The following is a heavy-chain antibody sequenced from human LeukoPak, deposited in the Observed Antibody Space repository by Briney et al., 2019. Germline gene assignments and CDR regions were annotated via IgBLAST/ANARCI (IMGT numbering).Heavy chain of an antibody. Sequence: SETLSLTCTVSGDSFSSVSYYWSWIRQPAGKGLEWIGRIYATGSTNYNPSLKSRVTISVDTSKNQFSLKLSSVTAADTAVYYCAREEDYGSGSYRDFRWFDPWGQGTLVTVSS. D-gene: IGHD3-10*01. V-gene: IGHV4-61*02. CDR3: AREEDYGSGSYRDFRWFDP. J-gene: IGHJ5*02. CDR2: IYATGST. CDR1: GDSFSSVSYY.